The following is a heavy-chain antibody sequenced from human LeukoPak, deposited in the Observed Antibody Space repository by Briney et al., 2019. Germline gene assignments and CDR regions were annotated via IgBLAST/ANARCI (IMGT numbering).Heavy chain of an antibody. V-gene: IGHV3-23*01. CDR3: AKASFGYSGYDPLDFDY. CDR2: ISGSGGST. Sequence: PGGSLRLSCAASGFNFSSYAMSWVRQAPGKGLEWVSAISGSGGSTYYADSVKGRFTISRDNPKNTLYLQMNSLRAEDTAVYYCAKASFGYSGYDPLDFDYWGQGTLVTVSS. CDR1: GFNFSSYA. J-gene: IGHJ4*02. D-gene: IGHD5-12*01.